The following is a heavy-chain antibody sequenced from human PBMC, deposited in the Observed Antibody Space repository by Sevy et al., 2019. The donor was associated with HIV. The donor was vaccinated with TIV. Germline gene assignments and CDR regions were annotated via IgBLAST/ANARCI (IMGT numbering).Heavy chain of an antibody. CDR1: GFTFSSYA. V-gene: IGHV3-23*01. CDR2: IFGDGDIT. D-gene: IGHD3-22*01. J-gene: IGHJ3*02. Sequence: GGSLRLSCAASGFTFSSYAMNWVRQAPGKGLEWVSSIFGDGDITYYADSVKGRFIISRDKSKNTLYLQMHSLRAEDTAVYYCAGGRYDSSGSFDAFDIWGQGTMVTVSS. CDR3: AGGRYDSSGSFDAFDI.